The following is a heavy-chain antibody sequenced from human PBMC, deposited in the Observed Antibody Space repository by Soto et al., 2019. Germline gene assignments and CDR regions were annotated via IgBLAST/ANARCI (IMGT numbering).Heavy chain of an antibody. CDR1: VFTFSTYT. D-gene: IGHD3-10*01. J-gene: IGHJ5*01. V-gene: IGHV3-21*01. CDR3: ARDILSGGAYPDS. CDR2: ISSGSSYI. Sequence: LRLSFAASVFTFSTYTMNWVRQAPGKGLEWISSISSGSSYIYYAGSVKGRFTISRDNAKNSLFLQMNSLRADDTAVYYCARDILSGGAYPDSWGQGTKVTVSS.